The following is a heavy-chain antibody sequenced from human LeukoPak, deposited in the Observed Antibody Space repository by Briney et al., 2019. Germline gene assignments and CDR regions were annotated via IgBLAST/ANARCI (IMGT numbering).Heavy chain of an antibody. Sequence: GESLKIPCKGSGYSFTSYWIGWVRQMPGKGLEWMGIIYPGDSDTRYSPSFQGQVTISADKSISTAYLQWSSLKASDTAMYYCARIAQYYYDSSHFDYWGQGTLVTVSS. J-gene: IGHJ4*02. CDR2: IYPGDSDT. CDR3: ARIAQYYYDSSHFDY. CDR1: GYSFTSYW. V-gene: IGHV5-51*01. D-gene: IGHD3-22*01.